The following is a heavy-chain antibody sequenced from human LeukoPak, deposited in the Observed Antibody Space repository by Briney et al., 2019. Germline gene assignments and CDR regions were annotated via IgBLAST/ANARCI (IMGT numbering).Heavy chain of an antibody. J-gene: IGHJ4*02. D-gene: IGHD3-3*01. CDR2: INPNSGGT. CDR1: GYTFTGYY. CDR3: ATRLRFLEWLSL. Sequence: ASVKVSCKASGYTFTGYYMHWVRQAPGQGVEWMGRINPNSGGTKYAEKVKGRVTMTRDTSISTAYMELSRLRSDDTAVYYCATRLRFLEWLSLWGQGTLVTVSS. V-gene: IGHV1-2*06.